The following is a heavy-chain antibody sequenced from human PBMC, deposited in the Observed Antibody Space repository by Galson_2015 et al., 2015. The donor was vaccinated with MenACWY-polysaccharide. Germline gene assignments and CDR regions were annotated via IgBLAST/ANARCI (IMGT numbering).Heavy chain of an antibody. D-gene: IGHD6-19*01. J-gene: IGHJ3*02. Sequence: SLRLSCAASGFTFSSYAMSWVRQAPGKGLAWVSAISGGGDTTYFADSVKGRFTISRDNSKNTLFLQMSSLRAEDTAVYYCAKDGWYEGGSSTFDIWGQGTMVTVSS. CDR1: GFTFSSYA. CDR2: ISGGGDTT. V-gene: IGHV3-23*01. CDR3: AKDGWYEGGSSTFDI.